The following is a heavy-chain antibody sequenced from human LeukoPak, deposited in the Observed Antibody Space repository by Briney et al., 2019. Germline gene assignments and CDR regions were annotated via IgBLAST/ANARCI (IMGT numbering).Heavy chain of an antibody. D-gene: IGHD3-22*01. CDR1: GYTFTGYY. J-gene: IGHJ4*02. CDR2: ISAYNGNT. Sequence: ASVKVSCKASGYTFTGYYMHWVRQAPGQGLEWMGWISAYNGNTNYAQKLQGRVTMTTDTSTSTAYMELRSLRSDDTAVYYCARGVYCYDSSDYWGQGTLVTVSS. CDR3: ARGVYCYDSSDY. V-gene: IGHV1-18*04.